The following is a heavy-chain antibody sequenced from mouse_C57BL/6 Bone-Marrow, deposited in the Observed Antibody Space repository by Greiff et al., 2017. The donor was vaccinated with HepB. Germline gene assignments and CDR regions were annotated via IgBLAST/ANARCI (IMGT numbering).Heavy chain of an antibody. Sequence: QLVESGGGLVKPGGSLKLSCAASGFTFSDYGMHWVRQAPEKGLEWVAYISSGSSTIYYADTVKGRFTISRDNAKNTLFLQMTSLRSEDTAMYYCGGAPYYAMDYWGQGTSVTVSS. J-gene: IGHJ4*01. CDR1: GFTFSDYG. CDR3: GGAPYYAMDY. CDR2: ISSGSSTI. V-gene: IGHV5-17*01.